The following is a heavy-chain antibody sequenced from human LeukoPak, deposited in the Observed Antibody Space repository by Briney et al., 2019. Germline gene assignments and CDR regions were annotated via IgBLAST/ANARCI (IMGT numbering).Heavy chain of an antibody. CDR3: ARGPTLVRGVIMPDSVGGMDV. V-gene: IGHV1-8*01. Sequence: ASVKVSCKASGFTFTGYDINWVRQAPGQGLEWMGWMNPNSGNTRYAQKVQGRITMTRDTSISTAYMELSSLRSEDTAVYYCARGPTLVRGVIMPDSVGGMDVWGQGTTVTVSS. D-gene: IGHD3-10*01. J-gene: IGHJ6*02. CDR1: GFTFTGYD. CDR2: MNPNSGNT.